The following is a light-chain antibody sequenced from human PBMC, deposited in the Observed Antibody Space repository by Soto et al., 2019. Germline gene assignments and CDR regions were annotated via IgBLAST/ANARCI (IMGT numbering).Light chain of an antibody. V-gene: IGKV3-20*01. CDR2: GAS. J-gene: IGKJ1*01. Sequence: VLTQSPAILSLSPGERASLSCRASQSVSNYLAWYQQRPGQAPRLLIYGASNRATGIPDRFSGSGSGTDFTLTISRLEPEDFAVYYCQQYGSSGTFGQGTKVDIK. CDR3: QQYGSSGT. CDR1: QSVSNY.